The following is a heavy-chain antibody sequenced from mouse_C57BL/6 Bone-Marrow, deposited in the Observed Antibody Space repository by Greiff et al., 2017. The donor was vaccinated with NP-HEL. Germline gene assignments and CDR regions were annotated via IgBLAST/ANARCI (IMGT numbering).Heavy chain of an antibody. CDR2: IYPGSGST. CDR3: ARGVFAY. J-gene: IGHJ3*01. V-gene: IGHV1-55*01. Sequence: VQLQQSGAELVKPGASVKMSCKASGYTFTSYWITWVKQRPGQGLEWIGDIYPGSGSTNYNEKFKSKATLTVDTSPSTAYMQLSSLTSEDSAVYYCARGVFAYWGQGTLVTVSA. CDR1: GYTFTSYW.